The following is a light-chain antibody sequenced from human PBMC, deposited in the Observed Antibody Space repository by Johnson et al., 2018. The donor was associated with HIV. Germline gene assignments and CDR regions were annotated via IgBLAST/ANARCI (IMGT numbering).Light chain of an antibody. CDR3: GTWDSSLSAGV. Sequence: QSVLTQPPSVSAAPGQKVTISCSGSSSNIGNNYVSWYQQLPGTAPKLLIYDNNTRPSGIPDRFSGSTSGTSATLGLTGLQTGDEADYYCGTWDSSLSAGVVGTGAKVTVL. J-gene: IGLJ1*01. V-gene: IGLV1-51*01. CDR1: SSNIGNNY. CDR2: DNN.